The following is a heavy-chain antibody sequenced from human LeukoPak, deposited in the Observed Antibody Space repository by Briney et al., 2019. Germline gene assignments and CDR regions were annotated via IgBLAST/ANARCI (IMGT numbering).Heavy chain of an antibody. CDR2: IYPGDSDT. Sequence: GESLKISCKGSGYSFTSYWIGWVRQMPGKGLEWMGIIYPGDSDTRYSPSFQGQVTISADKSISTAYLQWSSLKASDTAMYYCARLVGAYSGSSWNLDYWGQGTLVTVSS. V-gene: IGHV5-51*01. D-gene: IGHD1-26*01. CDR3: ARLVGAYSGSSWNLDY. J-gene: IGHJ4*02. CDR1: GYSFTSYW.